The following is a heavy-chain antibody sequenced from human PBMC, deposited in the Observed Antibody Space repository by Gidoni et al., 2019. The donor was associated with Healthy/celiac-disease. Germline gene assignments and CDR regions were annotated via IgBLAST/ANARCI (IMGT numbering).Heavy chain of an antibody. J-gene: IGHJ6*02. CDR3: ARRSLPRWYYYGMDV. Sequence: QVQLQQWGAGLLKPSETLSLTCAVYGWSFSGYYWRWIRQPPGQGLAWIGEINHSGSTNYNPSLKSRVTISVDTSKNQFSLKLSSVTAADTAVYYCARRSLPRWYYYGMDVWGQGTTVTVSS. CDR2: INHSGST. CDR1: GWSFSGYY. V-gene: IGHV4-34*01.